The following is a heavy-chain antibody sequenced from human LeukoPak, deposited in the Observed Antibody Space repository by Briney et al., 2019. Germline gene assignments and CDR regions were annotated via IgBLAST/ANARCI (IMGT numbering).Heavy chain of an antibody. CDR3: AKEQRDFWSGPSDY. J-gene: IGHJ4*02. CDR1: GFTFSSYA. D-gene: IGHD3-3*01. CDR2: ISGSGGST. V-gene: IGHV3-23*01. Sequence: PGGSLRLSCAASGFTFSSYAMNWVRQAPGKGLEWVSAISGSGGSTYYADSVKGRFTISRDNSKNTLYLQMNSLRAEDTAVYYCAKEQRDFWSGPSDYWGQGTLVTVSS.